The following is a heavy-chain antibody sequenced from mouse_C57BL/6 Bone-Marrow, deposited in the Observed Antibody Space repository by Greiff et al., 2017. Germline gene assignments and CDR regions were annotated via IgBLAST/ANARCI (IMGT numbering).Heavy chain of an antibody. V-gene: IGHV1-55*01. D-gene: IGHD1-1*01. CDR3: AFITTPEENAMDY. CDR1: GYTFTSYW. J-gene: IGHJ4*01. Sequence: QVQLQQPGAELVKPGASVKMSCKASGYTFTSYWITWVKQRPGQGLEWIGDIYPGSGSTNYNEKFKSKATLTVDTSSSTAYMQLSSLTSEDSAVXYCAFITTPEENAMDYGGQGTAVTVSS. CDR2: IYPGSGST.